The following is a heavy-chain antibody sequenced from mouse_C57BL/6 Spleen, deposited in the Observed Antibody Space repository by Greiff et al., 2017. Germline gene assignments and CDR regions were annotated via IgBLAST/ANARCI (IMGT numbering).Heavy chain of an antibody. CDR3: ARWDGYYSYWYFDV. Sequence: EVQLQESGPGMVKPSQSLSLTCTVTGYSITSGYDWHWIRHFPGNKLEWMGYISYSGSTNYNPSLKSRISITHDTSKNHFFLKLNSVTTEDTATYYCARWDGYYSYWYFDVWGTGTTVTVSS. D-gene: IGHD2-3*01. J-gene: IGHJ1*03. V-gene: IGHV3-1*01. CDR1: GYSITSGYD. CDR2: ISYSGST.